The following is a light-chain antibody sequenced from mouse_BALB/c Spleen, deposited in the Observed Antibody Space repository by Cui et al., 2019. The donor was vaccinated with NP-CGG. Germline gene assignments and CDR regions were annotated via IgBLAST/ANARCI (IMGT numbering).Light chain of an antibody. V-gene: IGLV1*01. CDR1: TGAVTTSNY. CDR2: GTN. CDR3: ALWYSNHWV. Sequence: QAFFTHESPLTTSPGETVTLTCRSSTGAVTTSNYANWVQEKPDHLFTGLIGGTNNRAPGVPARFSGSLIGDKAALTITGAQTEDETIYFCALWYSNHWVFGGGTKLTVL. J-gene: IGLJ1*01.